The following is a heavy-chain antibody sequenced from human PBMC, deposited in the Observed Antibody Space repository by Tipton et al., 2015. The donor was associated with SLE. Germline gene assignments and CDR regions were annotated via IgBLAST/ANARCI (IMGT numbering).Heavy chain of an antibody. CDR1: GFTFSNYW. D-gene: IGHD3-10*01. V-gene: IGHV3-74*01. Sequence: GSLRLSCAASGFTFSNYWMHWVRQAPGKGLVWVSRVDGGGSDRNYADSVKGRFTISRDNSKNTMYLQMNSLRAEDTALYYCATDPGRSGPDYWGQGVVVAVSS. CDR3: ATDPGRSGPDY. CDR2: VDGGGSDR. J-gene: IGHJ4*02.